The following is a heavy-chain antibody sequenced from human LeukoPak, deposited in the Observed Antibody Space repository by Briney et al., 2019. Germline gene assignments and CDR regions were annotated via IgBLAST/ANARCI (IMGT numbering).Heavy chain of an antibody. D-gene: IGHD3-10*01. CDR2: IKDDGSEE. J-gene: IGHJ3*02. V-gene: IGHV3-7*01. CDR3: ARLAPFYGTGII. CDR1: GFTFSPYW. Sequence: PGGSLRLSCSASGFTFSPYWMTWVRQVPRKGLEWVATIKDDGSEEYYADSVEGRFTISRDNAKKSLYLQMGSLRAEDTAVYYCARLAPFYGTGIIWGQGTVVTVSS.